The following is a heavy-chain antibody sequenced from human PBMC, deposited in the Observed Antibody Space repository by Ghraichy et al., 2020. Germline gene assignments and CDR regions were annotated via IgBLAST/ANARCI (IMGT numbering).Heavy chain of an antibody. Sequence: GGSLRLSCAASGFTFSNAWMSWVRQAPGKGLEWVGRIKSKTDGGTTDYAAPVKGRFTISRDDSKNTLYLQMNSLKTEDTAVYFCRGYSSTWSEFDYWGQGTLVTVSS. D-gene: IGHD6-13*01. CDR3: RGYSSTWSEFDY. J-gene: IGHJ4*02. CDR1: GFTFSNAW. CDR2: IKSKTDGGTT. V-gene: IGHV3-15*01.